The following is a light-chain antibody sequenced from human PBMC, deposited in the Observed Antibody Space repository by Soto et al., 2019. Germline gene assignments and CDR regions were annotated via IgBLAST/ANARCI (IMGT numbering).Light chain of an antibody. Sequence: QSVLTQPASVSGSPGQSITISCTGTSSDVGTYILVSWYRQHPGNAPQLMIYEVNKRPSGVSDRFSGSKSGNTASLTISGLKVEEEADNYCCAYAGSHNYVLGKGPKV. CDR2: EVN. CDR3: CAYAGSHNYV. CDR1: SSDVGTYIL. V-gene: IGLV2-23*02. J-gene: IGLJ1*01.